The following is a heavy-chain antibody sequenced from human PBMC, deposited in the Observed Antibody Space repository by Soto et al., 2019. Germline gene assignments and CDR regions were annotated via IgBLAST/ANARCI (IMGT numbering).Heavy chain of an antibody. V-gene: IGHV1-69*01. D-gene: IGHD2-15*01. CDR3: ARSQGGSSSLDIYYYYYYGMDV. J-gene: IGHJ6*02. CDR1: GGTFSSYA. Sequence: QVQLVQSGAEVKKPGSSVKVSCKAPGGTFSSYAISWVRQAPGQGLEWIGGIIPIFGTAKYAQKFQGRVTITADESTSTGYMELSSLRSEDTAVYYCARSQGGSSSLDIYYYYYYGMDVCGQGTKVTVAS. CDR2: IIPIFGTA.